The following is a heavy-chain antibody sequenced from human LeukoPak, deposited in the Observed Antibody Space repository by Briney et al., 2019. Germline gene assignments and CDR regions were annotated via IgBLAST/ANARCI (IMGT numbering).Heavy chain of an antibody. CDR3: ALIFGVGTDAFDI. D-gene: IGHD3-3*01. Sequence: GGSLRLSCAASGFTVSSNYMSWVRQAPGQGLDLVSVIYSGGSTYYADSVKGRFTISRDNSKNTLYLQMNSLRAEDTAVYYCALIFGVGTDAFDIWGQGTMVTVSS. CDR2: IYSGGST. CDR1: GFTVSSNY. V-gene: IGHV3-66*02. J-gene: IGHJ3*02.